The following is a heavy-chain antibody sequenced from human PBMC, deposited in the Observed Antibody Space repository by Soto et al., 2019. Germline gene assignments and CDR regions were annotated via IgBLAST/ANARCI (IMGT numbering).Heavy chain of an antibody. J-gene: IGHJ4*02. V-gene: IGHV3-23*01. D-gene: IGHD1-26*01. CDR1: GFTFGNYY. CDR2: VSSGGDYT. CDR3: AKYSRTEHLGER. Sequence: EDHLLESGGGLVQPGGSLRLSCVASGFTFGNYYMAWVRQAPGKGLEWVSAVSSGGDYTFYIDSVRGRFTVSRDNYNSVLYRQMNILRADGTAIYYCAKYSRTEHLGERGGEGTAVTVSS.